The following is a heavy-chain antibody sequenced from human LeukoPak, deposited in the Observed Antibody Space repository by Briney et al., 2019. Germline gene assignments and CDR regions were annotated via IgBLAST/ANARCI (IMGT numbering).Heavy chain of an antibody. J-gene: IGHJ4*02. CDR1: GFTFNSYW. D-gene: IGHD6-13*01. V-gene: IGHV3-7*01. CDR2: IEQDGSEK. CDR3: ARAPEQYSSSLGY. Sequence: GGSLRLSCAASGFTFNSYWMTWVRQAPGKGLEWVANIEQDGSEKYYVDSVKGRFTISRDNAKNSLYLQMNSLRAEDTAVYYCARAPEQYSSSLGYWGQGTLVTVSS.